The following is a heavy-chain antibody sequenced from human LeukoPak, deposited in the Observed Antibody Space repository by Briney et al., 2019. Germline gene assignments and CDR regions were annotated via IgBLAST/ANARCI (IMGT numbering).Heavy chain of an antibody. CDR1: GGSFSGYY. D-gene: IGHD2-21*02. CDR2: INHSGST. J-gene: IGHJ4*02. CDR3: ARGEHIVVVTTPFDY. Sequence: PSETLSLTCAVYGGSFSGYYWSWIRQPPGKGLEWIGEINHSGSTNYNPSLKSRVTISVDTSKNQFSLKLGSVTAADTAVYYCARGEHIVVVTTPFDYWGQGTLVTVSS. V-gene: IGHV4-34*01.